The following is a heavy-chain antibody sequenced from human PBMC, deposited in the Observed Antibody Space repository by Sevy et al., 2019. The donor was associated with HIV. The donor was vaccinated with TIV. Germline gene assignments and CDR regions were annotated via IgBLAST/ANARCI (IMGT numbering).Heavy chain of an antibody. CDR3: AKDRYYDILTGYYRGGGLDY. J-gene: IGHJ4*02. D-gene: IGHD3-9*01. CDR1: GFTFSSYG. V-gene: IGHV3-30*18. Sequence: GGSLRLSCAASGFTFSSYGMHWVRQAPGKGLEWVAVISYDGSNKYYADSVKGRFTISRDNSKNTRYLQMNSLRAEDLDVYYCAKDRYYDILTGYYRGGGLDYWGQGTLVTVSS. CDR2: ISYDGSNK.